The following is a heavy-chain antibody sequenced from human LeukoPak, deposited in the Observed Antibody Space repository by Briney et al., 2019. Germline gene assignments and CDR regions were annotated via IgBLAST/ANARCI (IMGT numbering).Heavy chain of an antibody. J-gene: IGHJ4*02. CDR2: IIPILGIA. D-gene: IGHD6-13*01. CDR1: VGTFSSYT. CDR3: AGWARQQLVPMEDY. V-gene: IGHV1-69*02. Sequence: SVKVSCKASVGTFSSYTISWVRQAPGQGLEWMGRIIPILGIANYAQKFQGRVTITADKSTSTAYMELSSLRSEDTAVYYCAGWARQQLVPMEDYWGQGTLVIVSS.